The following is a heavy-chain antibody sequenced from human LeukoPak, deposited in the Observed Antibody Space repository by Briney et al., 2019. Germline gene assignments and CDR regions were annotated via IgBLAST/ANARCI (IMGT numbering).Heavy chain of an antibody. J-gene: IGHJ4*02. CDR2: INHSGST. CDR1: GGSFSGYY. CDR3: ARAVDRTFDY. V-gene: IGHV4-34*01. D-gene: IGHD3-22*01. Sequence: SETLSLTCAVYGGSFSGYYWSWIRQPPGKGLEWIWEINHSGSTNYNPSLKSRVTISVDTSKNQFSLKLSSVTAADTAVYYCARAVDRTFDYWGQGTLVTVSS.